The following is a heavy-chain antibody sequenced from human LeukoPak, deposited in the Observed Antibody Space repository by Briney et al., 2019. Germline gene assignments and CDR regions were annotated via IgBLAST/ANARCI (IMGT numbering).Heavy chain of an antibody. J-gene: IGHJ4*02. CDR2: IYTGGST. CDR3: ARAPRVVLDFDY. CDR1: GGSMSSGGDY. V-gene: IGHV4-61*02. Sequence: NASQTLSLTCTVSGGSMSSGGDYWTWIRQPAGKELEWIGLIYTGGSTNYNPSLKSRVTISIDTSKNQFSLKLTSVTAADTAVYYCARAPRVVLDFDYWGQGTLVTVSS. D-gene: IGHD3-3*01.